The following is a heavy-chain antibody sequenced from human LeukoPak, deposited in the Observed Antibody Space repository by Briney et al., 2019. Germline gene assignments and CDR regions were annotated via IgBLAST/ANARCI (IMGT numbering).Heavy chain of an antibody. J-gene: IGHJ6*02. CDR2: INHSGST. Sequence: SETLSLTCAVYGGSFSGYYWSWIRQPPGKGLEWIGEINHSGSTNYNPSLKSRVTISVDTSKNQFSLKLSSVTAADTDVYYCARIFSVWFGELHNGMDVWGQGTTVTVSS. CDR1: GGSFSGYY. CDR3: ARIFSVWFGELHNGMDV. V-gene: IGHV4-34*01. D-gene: IGHD3-10*01.